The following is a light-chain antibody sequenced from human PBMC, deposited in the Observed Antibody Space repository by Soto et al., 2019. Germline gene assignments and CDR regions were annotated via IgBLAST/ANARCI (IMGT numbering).Light chain of an antibody. V-gene: IGKV3-15*01. J-gene: IGKJ4*01. CDR1: QSVSSN. CDR2: GAS. CDR3: QQYNKRPLT. Sequence: EIVMTQSPATLSVSPGERVSLSCRASQSVSSNLAWYQQKPGQAPRLLFYGASTRATGIPARFSGSGSGTEFTLIISSLQSEEFAVYYCQQYNKRPLTFGGGTKVENK.